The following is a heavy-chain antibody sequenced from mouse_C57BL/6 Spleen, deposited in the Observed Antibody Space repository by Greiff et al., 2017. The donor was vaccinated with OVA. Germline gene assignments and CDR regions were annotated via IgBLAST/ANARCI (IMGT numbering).Heavy chain of an antibody. CDR1: GFSLTSYG. V-gene: IGHV2-2*01. CDR2: IWSGGST. J-gene: IGHJ4*01. Sequence: VKVVESGPGLVQPSQRLSITCTVSGFSLTSYGVHWVRQSPGKGLEWLGVIWSGGSTDYNAAFISRLSISKDNSKSQVFFKMNSLQADDTAIYYCARTLGRAMDYWGQGTSVTVSS. CDR3: ARTLGRAMDY. D-gene: IGHD3-3*01.